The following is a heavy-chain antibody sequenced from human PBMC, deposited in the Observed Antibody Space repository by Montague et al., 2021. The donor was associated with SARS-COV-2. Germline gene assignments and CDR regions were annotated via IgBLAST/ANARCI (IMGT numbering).Heavy chain of an antibody. CDR3: VRGWNSAGSHRYPWFDP. V-gene: IGHV4-59*13. CDR1: GESMSGFY. J-gene: IGHJ5*02. Sequence: SETLSLTCTVSGESMSGFYWSWIRQRPGKRLEWIGDIHDCRSTTYNPSIQSRVTISVDMSKSQFSLRVSSVTAADTAIYYCVRGWNSAGSHRYPWFDPWGLLALATVSS. CDR2: IHDCRST. D-gene: IGHD1-14*01.